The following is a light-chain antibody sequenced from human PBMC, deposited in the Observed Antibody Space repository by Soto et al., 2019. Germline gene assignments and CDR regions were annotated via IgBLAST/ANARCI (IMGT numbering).Light chain of an antibody. V-gene: IGKV3-20*01. Sequence: EIVLTQSPGTLSLSPGESATLSCRASQNLSSTNYLAWYQQKPGQAPRLLIYGASSRATGIPDRFTGGGSGTDFTLTITRLEPEDFEVYYCQQYHTSSYTFGQGTKLEIK. J-gene: IGKJ2*01. CDR3: QQYHTSSYT. CDR1: QNLSSTNY. CDR2: GAS.